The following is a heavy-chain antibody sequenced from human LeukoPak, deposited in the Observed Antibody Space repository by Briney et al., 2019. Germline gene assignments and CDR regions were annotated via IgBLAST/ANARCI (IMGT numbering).Heavy chain of an antibody. Sequence: PGGSLRLSCAASGFTFDNYGMSWVRQAPGKGLEWVSGINWNGGSTGYADSVKGRFTISRDNAKNSLYLQMNSLRAEGTALYYCARIDTYYYDSSGYYSAFDIWGQGTILTVSS. CDR1: GFTFDNYG. CDR2: INWNGGST. CDR3: ARIDTYYYDSSGYYSAFDI. D-gene: IGHD3-22*01. V-gene: IGHV3-20*04. J-gene: IGHJ3*02.